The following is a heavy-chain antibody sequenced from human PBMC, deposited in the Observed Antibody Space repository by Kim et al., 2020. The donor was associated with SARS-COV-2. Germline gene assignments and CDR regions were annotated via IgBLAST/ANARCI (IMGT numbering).Heavy chain of an antibody. D-gene: IGHD2-2*01. Sequence: GGSLRLSCAASGFPFSHYAMHWVRQAPGKGLEWVALMSYDGSNEYHADSVKGRFTISRDNSKSIVYLQMNNVRIEDTGVYYCAKDPPYCASTSCYPYHYGMDVWGQGTTVTVSS. J-gene: IGHJ6*02. V-gene: IGHV3-30*04. CDR1: GFPFSHYA. CDR3: AKDPPYCASTSCYPYHYGMDV. CDR2: MSYDGSNE.